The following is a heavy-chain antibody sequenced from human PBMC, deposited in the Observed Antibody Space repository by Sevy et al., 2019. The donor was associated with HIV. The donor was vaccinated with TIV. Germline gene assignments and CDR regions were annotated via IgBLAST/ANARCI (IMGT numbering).Heavy chain of an antibody. J-gene: IGHJ3*02. CDR3: ARRIYYDINDEAYDAFDI. Sequence: SETLSLTCTVSGASVSSSRYYWGWIRQPPGKGLEWIASLYYTGSIYDNPSLKSRVTTSVDTSKNQFSLTLTSVTAADTAMYYCARRIYYDINDEAYDAFDIWGQGTMVTVSS. D-gene: IGHD3-22*01. V-gene: IGHV4-39*01. CDR2: LYYTGSI. CDR1: GASVSSSRYY.